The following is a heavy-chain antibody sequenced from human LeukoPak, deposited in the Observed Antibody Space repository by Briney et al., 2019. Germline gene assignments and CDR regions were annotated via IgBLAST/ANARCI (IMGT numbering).Heavy chain of an antibody. CDR2: IIPIFGTA. V-gene: IGHV1-69*13. CDR1: GGTFSSYA. CDR3: ARVSPIEMATRD. D-gene: IGHD5-24*01. J-gene: IGHJ4*02. Sequence: ASVKVSCKASGGTFSSYAISWVRQAPGQGLEWMGGIIPIFGTANYAQKFQGRVTITADESTSTAYMELSSLRSEDTAVYCCARVSPIEMATRDWGQGTLVTVSS.